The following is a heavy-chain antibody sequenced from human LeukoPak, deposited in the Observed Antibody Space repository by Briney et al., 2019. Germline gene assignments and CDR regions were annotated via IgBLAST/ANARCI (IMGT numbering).Heavy chain of an antibody. Sequence: GGSLRLSCAASGFTFSSYWMSWVRQAPGKGLERVANIKQDGSEKYYVDSVKGRFTISRDNAKNSLYLQMNSLRAEDTAVYYCARDADFWSAANFDYWGQGTLVTVSS. J-gene: IGHJ4*02. CDR3: ARDADFWSAANFDY. V-gene: IGHV3-7*01. D-gene: IGHD3/OR15-3a*01. CDR2: IKQDGSEK. CDR1: GFTFSSYW.